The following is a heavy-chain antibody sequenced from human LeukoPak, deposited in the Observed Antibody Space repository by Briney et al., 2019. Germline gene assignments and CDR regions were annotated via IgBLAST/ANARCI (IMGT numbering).Heavy chain of an antibody. Sequence: WGSVRLSCADSGLTFRNYCMHWVRQAPGQGLVWIARINSDESNTSYADTLKGRFTIPKDNAKNTLYMQMSSLRAENTAVYYCARCGYCSAGSCYRIDPWGQRTLLTVSS. J-gene: IGHJ5*02. CDR3: ARCGYCSAGSCYRIDP. V-gene: IGHV3-74*01. D-gene: IGHD2-15*01. CDR1: GLTFRNYC. CDR2: INSDESNT.